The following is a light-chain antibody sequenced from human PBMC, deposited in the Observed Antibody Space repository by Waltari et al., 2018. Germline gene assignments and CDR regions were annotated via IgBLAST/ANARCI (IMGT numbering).Light chain of an antibody. J-gene: IGKJ1*01. V-gene: IGKV3-20*01. CDR1: QSISKY. CDR3: QHYVSLPAT. CDR2: HAS. Sequence: EIVLTQSPDTLSFSPGESATLSCRASQSISKYLAWYQQKPGQAPRLLIYHASRRSTGIPDRFSGSGFGTDFSLTISRLEPEDFAVYYCQHYVSLPATFGQGTKLDIK.